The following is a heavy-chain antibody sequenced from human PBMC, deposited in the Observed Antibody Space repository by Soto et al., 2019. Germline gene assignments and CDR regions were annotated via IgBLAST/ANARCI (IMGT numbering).Heavy chain of an antibody. D-gene: IGHD3-10*01. J-gene: IGHJ4*02. V-gene: IGHV3-23*01. CDR1: GFTFTSYA. CDR2: ISGSGGST. Sequence: GGSLRLSCAASGFTFTSYAMSWVRQAPGKGLEWVSAISGSGGSTYYADSVKGRFTISRDNSKNTLYLQMNSLRAEDTAVYYCAKDYYGSGSYYFDYWGQGTLVTVSS. CDR3: AKDYYGSGSYYFDY.